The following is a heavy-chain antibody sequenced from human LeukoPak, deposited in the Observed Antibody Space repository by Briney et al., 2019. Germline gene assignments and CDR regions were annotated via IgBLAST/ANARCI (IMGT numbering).Heavy chain of an antibody. V-gene: IGHV3-23*01. CDR3: AKWPEGAMDYFDY. CDR2: ISGDGTRT. Sequence: GGSLRLSCAASGFSFSSYAMTWARQAPVKGLEWVSAISGDGTRTYYADSVKGRFTISRDNSKNTLYLEMSSLRVEDSAIYYCAKWPEGAMDYFDYWGQGTLVTVSS. D-gene: IGHD3-16*01. CDR1: GFSFSSYA. J-gene: IGHJ4*02.